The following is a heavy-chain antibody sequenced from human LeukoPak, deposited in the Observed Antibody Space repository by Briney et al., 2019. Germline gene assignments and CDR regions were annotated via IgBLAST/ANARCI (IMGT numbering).Heavy chain of an antibody. J-gene: IGHJ4*02. CDR1: GFTFSSYA. V-gene: IGHV3-30*18. D-gene: IGHD4-23*01. CDR2: ISYDGTNK. CDR3: AKDSMYGGPATRGYLGY. Sequence: PGGSLRLSCAASGFTFSSYAMSWVRQAPGKGLEWVALISYDGTNKYYADSVEGRFTISRDNSENTLYLQMDSLRAEDTAVYYCAKDSMYGGPATRGYLGYWGQGTLVTVSS.